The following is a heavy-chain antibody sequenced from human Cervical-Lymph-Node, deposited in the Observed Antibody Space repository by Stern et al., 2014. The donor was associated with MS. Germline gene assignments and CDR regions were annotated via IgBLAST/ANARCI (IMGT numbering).Heavy chain of an antibody. Sequence: QVQLVQSGAEVKKPGASVTVSCNVAGHPLSELAMHWLRQPPTKGLEWMGQFDPEDGETVYAQQFQGRLSMTEDASTGTAYMTLTALRSEDTAVYYFATDRGVKWGPGTLVTVSS. CDR1: GHPLSELA. J-gene: IGHJ4*02. CDR2: FDPEDGET. CDR3: ATDRGVK. V-gene: IGHV1-24*01. D-gene: IGHD3-10*01.